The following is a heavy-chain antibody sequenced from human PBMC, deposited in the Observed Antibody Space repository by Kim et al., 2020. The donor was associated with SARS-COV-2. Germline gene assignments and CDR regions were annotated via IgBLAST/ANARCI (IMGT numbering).Heavy chain of an antibody. V-gene: IGHV3-53*01. Sequence: GGSLRLSCAASGFTVSSNYISWVRQAPGKGLEWVSVMFADGMTFYADSVKGRFTISRDTSKNTLYLQMKSLRVEDTALYYCARDLSGRYYGFDTWGQGTMVTVSS. J-gene: IGHJ3*02. D-gene: IGHD1-26*01. CDR1: GFTVSSNY. CDR2: MFADGMT. CDR3: ARDLSGRYYGFDT.